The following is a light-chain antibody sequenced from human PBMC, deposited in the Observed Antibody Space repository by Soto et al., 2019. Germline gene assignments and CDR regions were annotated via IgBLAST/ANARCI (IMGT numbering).Light chain of an antibody. CDR3: QQYGSSPRT. V-gene: IGKV3-20*01. CDR1: QNISRS. J-gene: IGKJ1*01. Sequence: IVMTQSPVTLSVSPGERSTLSCRAIQNISRSLAWYQQKPGQAPRLLIYGASSRATGIPDRFSGSGSGTDFTLTISRLEPEDFAVYYCQQYGSSPRTFGQGTKVDIK. CDR2: GAS.